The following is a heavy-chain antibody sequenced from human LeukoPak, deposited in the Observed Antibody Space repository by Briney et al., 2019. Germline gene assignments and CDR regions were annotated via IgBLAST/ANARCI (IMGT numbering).Heavy chain of an antibody. Sequence: ASVKVSCKASGGTFSNYPISWVRQAPGQGLEWMGRIIPILGISNYAQKFQDRVAISADYSTTTAHMELTSLRSDDTDVYYCARGPYDGTYYFESWGQGTLVTVSS. CDR2: IIPILGIS. CDR3: ARGPYDGTYYFES. V-gene: IGHV1-69*02. D-gene: IGHD3-16*01. CDR1: GGTFSNYP. J-gene: IGHJ4*02.